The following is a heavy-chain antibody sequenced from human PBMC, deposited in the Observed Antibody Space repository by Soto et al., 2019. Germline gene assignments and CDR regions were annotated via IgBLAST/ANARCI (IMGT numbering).Heavy chain of an antibody. D-gene: IGHD3-22*01. Sequence: ASVKVSCKASGYTFTSYGISWVRQAPGQGLEWMGWISAYNGKTNYAQKIQGRVTKTTDKSTSTAYMELRSLRSEDTSVYYCARYYDSSGYYPPHHLPFDYWGQGTLVTVSS. CDR3: ARYYDSSGYYPPHHLPFDY. J-gene: IGHJ4*02. CDR1: GYTFTSYG. CDR2: ISAYNGKT. V-gene: IGHV1-18*01.